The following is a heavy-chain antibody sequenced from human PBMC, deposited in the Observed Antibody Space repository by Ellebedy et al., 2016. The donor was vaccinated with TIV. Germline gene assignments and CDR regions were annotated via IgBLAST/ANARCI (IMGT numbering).Heavy chain of an antibody. V-gene: IGHV1-2*02. J-gene: IGHJ4*02. CDR3: ATAKRYSSGWREDY. CDR1: GYTFTGYY. CDR2: INPNSGGT. D-gene: IGHD6-19*01. Sequence: ASVKVSXKASGYTFTGYYMHWVRQAPGQGLEWMGWINPNSGGTNYAQKFQGRVTMTRDTSISTAYMELSRLRSDDTAVYYCATAKRYSSGWREDYWGQGTLVTVSS.